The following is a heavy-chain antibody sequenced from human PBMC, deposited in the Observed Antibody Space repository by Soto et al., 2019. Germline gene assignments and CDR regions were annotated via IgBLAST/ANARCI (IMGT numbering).Heavy chain of an antibody. V-gene: IGHV5-51*01. CDR3: ARQSVYAMSNYSYCGMDV. J-gene: IGHJ6*02. Sequence: GESLKVSCNGSGYRFTSYWIGWVRHMHEKDQEWLGIMYPGDSDTRYSPSFQCQVTISADKSISTAYLQWKSLKSSDTAMYYYARQSVYAMSNYSYCGMDVWSQGTTVTV. CDR1: GYRFTSYW. D-gene: IGHD2-8*01. CDR2: MYPGDSDT.